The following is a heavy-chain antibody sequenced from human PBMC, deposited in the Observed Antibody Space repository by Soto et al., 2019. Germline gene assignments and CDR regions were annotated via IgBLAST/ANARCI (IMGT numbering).Heavy chain of an antibody. CDR2: INAYNGNT. Sequence: GASVKVSCKASGYTFTSYGIIWGRQAPGQGLEWMGWINAYNGNTNYAQKFQGRVTMTTDASTSTADMELRSLSSDDTAVYYCAKCSELGSSSGFGWFDPWGQGTLVTVSS. CDR3: AKCSELGSSSGFGWFDP. CDR1: GYTFTSYG. V-gene: IGHV1-18*01. J-gene: IGHJ5*02. D-gene: IGHD6-6*01.